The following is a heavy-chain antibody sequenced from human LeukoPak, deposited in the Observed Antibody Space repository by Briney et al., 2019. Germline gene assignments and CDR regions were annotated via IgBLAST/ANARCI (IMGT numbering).Heavy chain of an antibody. J-gene: IGHJ4*02. CDR2: ITGSGGST. Sequence: GGSLRLSCAASGFTFSTYGMSWVRQAPGKGLEWVSAITGSGGSTYYADSVKGRFTISRDNSKNTLYLQINSLRVEDTAVYYCARDQLGAVLYFDYWGQGALVTVSS. V-gene: IGHV3-23*01. D-gene: IGHD1-1*01. CDR3: ARDQLGAVLYFDY. CDR1: GFTFSTYG.